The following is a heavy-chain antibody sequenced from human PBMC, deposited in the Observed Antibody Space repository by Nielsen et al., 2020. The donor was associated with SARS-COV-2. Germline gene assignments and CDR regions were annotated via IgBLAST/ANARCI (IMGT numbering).Heavy chain of an antibody. J-gene: IGHJ4*02. CDR2: ISWNSGSI. Sequence: SLKISCAASGFTFDDYAVHWVRQAPGKGLEWVSGISWNSGSIGYADSVKGRFTISRDNAKNSLYLQMNSLRAEDTALYYCAKVLGDYWGQGTLVTVSS. V-gene: IGHV3-9*01. CDR1: GFTFDDYA. CDR3: AKVLGDY.